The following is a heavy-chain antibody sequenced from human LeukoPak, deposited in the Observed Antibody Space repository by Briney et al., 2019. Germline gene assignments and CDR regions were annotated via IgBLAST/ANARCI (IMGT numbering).Heavy chain of an antibody. V-gene: IGHV3-23*01. CDR2: IHYSGIST. CDR3: AKGALAAAGSGFDY. J-gene: IGHJ4*02. CDR1: GFTFSNYA. Sequence: GGSLRLSCATSGFTFSNYAMSWVRQAPGKGLEWVSSIHYSGISTYYADSVKGRFTISRDNSKNALHLQMNSLRADDTALYYCAKGALAAAGSGFDYWGQGTLVTVSS. D-gene: IGHD6-13*01.